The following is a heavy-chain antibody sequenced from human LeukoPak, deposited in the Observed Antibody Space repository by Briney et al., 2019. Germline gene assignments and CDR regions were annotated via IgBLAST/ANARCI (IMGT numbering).Heavy chain of an antibody. CDR3: ARVPNWRYYLDY. D-gene: IGHD2-8*01. CDR2: INPSAGST. V-gene: IGHV1-46*01. CDR1: GYTLSSYD. J-gene: IGHJ4*02. Sequence: ASVTVSCKASGYTLSSYDMHWVRQAPGQGLEWMAIINPSAGSTDYARKFQGRVTVTRDTSTSTVYMELSSLTSEDTAVYYCARVPNWRYYLDYWGQGTGLSVSS.